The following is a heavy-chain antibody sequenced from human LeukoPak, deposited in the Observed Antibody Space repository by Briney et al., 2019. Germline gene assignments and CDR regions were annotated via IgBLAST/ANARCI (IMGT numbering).Heavy chain of an antibody. CDR1: GFIFSSYG. J-gene: IGHJ3*02. V-gene: IGHV3-30*02. CDR3: AKDASSSWRWGAFDI. CDR2: IRYDGSNK. D-gene: IGHD6-13*01. Sequence: GGSLRLSCAASGFIFSSYGMHWVRQAPGKGLEWVAFIRYDGSNKYYEDSVKGRFTVSRDNSKNTLYLQMNSLRAEDTAIYYCAKDASSSWRWGAFDIWGQGTMVTVSS.